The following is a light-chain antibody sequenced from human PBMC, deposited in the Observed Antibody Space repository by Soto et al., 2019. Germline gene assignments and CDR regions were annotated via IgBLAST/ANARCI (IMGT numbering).Light chain of an antibody. J-gene: IGKJ1*01. CDR3: QQNYQVPWT. CDR1: QTIGKS. Sequence: IQMTQSPPSLSASVGDRVTITCRTSQTIGKSLNWYQQKPRKAPKLLIYHISNLQSDVPSRFRGSGSGTDFTLSISGLQPEDFATYLCQQNYQVPWTFGQGTKVEVK. CDR2: HIS. V-gene: IGKV1-39*01.